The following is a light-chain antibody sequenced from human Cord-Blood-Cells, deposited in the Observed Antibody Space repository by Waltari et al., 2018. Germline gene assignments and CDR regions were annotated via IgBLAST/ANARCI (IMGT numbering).Light chain of an antibody. J-gene: IGLJ3*02. CDR1: SSHIGRNT. Sequence: QSVLTQPPSASGTPGPRVTIPCSGSSSHIGRNTVNWYQQLPGTAPKLLIYSNNQRPSGVPDRFSGSKSGTSASLAISGLQSEDEADYYCAAWDDSLNGPVFGGGTKLTVL. CDR3: AAWDDSLNGPV. V-gene: IGLV1-44*01. CDR2: SNN.